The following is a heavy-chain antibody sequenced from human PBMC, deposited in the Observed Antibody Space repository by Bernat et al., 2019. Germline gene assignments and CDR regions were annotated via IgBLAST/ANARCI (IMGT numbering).Heavy chain of an antibody. V-gene: IGHV3-48*02. CDR3: ARVRGWRQDFDY. J-gene: IGHJ4*02. CDR2: ISSSSTI. Sequence: EVQLVESGGGLVQPGGSLRLSCAASGFTFSSYSMNWVRQAPGKGLEWVSYISSSSTIYYADSVKGRFTISRDNAKNSLYLQMNSLRDEDTAVYYCARVRGWRQDFDYWGQGTLVTVSS. CDR1: GFTFSSYS. D-gene: IGHD3-3*01.